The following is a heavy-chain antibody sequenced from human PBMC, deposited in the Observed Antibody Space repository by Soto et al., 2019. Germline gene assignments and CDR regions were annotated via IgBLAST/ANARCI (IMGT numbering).Heavy chain of an antibody. V-gene: IGHV3-48*02. Sequence: GGSLRLSCAASGFTFSSYSMNWVRQAPGKGLEWVSYISSSSSTIYYADSVKGRFTISRDNAKNSLYLQMNSLRDEDTAVYYCASGGQTTIFGVVMAYGMDVWGQGTTVTVSS. CDR2: ISSSSSTI. CDR3: ASGGQTTIFGVVMAYGMDV. CDR1: GFTFSSYS. J-gene: IGHJ6*02. D-gene: IGHD3-3*01.